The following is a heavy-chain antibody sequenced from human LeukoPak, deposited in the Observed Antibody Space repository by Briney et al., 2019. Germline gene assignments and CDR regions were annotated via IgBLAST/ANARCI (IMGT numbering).Heavy chain of an antibody. CDR1: GFTFSSYA. J-gene: IGHJ4*02. Sequence: PGGSLRLSCAASGFTFSSYAMHWVRQAPGKGLEWVAVISYDGGSKYYVDSVKGRFTISRDNSKNTLYLQMNSLRAEDTAVYYCARTVKWLSPHFDCWGQGTLVTVSS. CDR3: ARTVKWLSPHFDC. D-gene: IGHD3-22*01. CDR2: ISYDGGSK. V-gene: IGHV3-30-3*01.